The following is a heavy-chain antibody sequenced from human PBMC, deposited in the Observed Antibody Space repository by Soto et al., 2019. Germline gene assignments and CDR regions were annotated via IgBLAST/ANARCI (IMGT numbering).Heavy chain of an antibody. D-gene: IGHD3-16*01. CDR2: LNSDGSAT. CDR1: GFTFSSYW. V-gene: IGHV3-74*01. CDR3: ARTSPLGRLIS. J-gene: IGHJ5*02. Sequence: EVQLVESGGGLVQPGESLRLSCAASGFTFSSYWMHWVRQAPGKGLVWVSRLNSDGSATTYADSEKGRFTISRDNVKNTLYLQINSRRAEDTALNCCARTSPLGRLISWAVGTLVTASS.